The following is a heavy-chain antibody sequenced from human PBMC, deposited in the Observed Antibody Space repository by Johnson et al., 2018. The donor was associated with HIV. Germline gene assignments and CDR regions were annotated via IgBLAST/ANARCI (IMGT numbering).Heavy chain of an antibody. J-gene: IGHJ3*02. Sequence: QVQLVESGGGVVQPGRSLRLSCAASGFTFSSYDMHWVRQAPGKGLEWVAVISYDGSNKYYADSVKGRFTMSRDNSKNTLYLQMKSLRPEDTSIYYCAKDQGHYYDSSGYYYVGAFDIWGQGTMVTVSS. CDR2: ISYDGSNK. CDR1: GFTFSSYD. D-gene: IGHD3-22*01. CDR3: AKDQGHYYDSSGYYYVGAFDI. V-gene: IGHV3-30*18.